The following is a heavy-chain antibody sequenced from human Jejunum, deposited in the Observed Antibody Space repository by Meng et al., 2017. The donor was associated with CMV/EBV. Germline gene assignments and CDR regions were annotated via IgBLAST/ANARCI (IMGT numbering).Heavy chain of an antibody. CDR3: AHFVGGYYPSRPDY. V-gene: IGHV2-5*02. CDR2: IYRGDDK. CDR1: GFSPSTSGEG. J-gene: IGHJ4*02. D-gene: IGHD1-26*01. Sequence: QITLKESCPTPVQPPQTLPLTCSFSGFSPSTSGEGVGWIRQPPGKALEWLALIYRGDDKRYSPSLNSRLTIAKDTSKNEVVLTLTNMGPIDTGTYYCAHFVGGYYPSRPDYWGQGTLVTVSS.